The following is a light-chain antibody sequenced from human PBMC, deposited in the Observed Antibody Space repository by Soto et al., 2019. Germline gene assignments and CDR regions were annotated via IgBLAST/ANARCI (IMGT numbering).Light chain of an antibody. V-gene: IGKV3-20*01. J-gene: IGKJ2*01. CDR2: GAS. CDR3: QHYGSSPGYT. Sequence: IVLTQSPGTLSLSPGERATLSCRASQSVSSSYLAWYQQKPGQAPRLLIYGASSRATGIPDRFSGSGSGTDFALTISRLEPEDFAVYYCQHYGSSPGYTFGQGTKLEIK. CDR1: QSVSSSY.